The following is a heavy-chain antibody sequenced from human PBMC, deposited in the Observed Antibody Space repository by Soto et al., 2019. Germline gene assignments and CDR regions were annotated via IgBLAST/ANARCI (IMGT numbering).Heavy chain of an antibody. D-gene: IGHD3-3*01. V-gene: IGHV4-59*01. CDR2: IYYSGST. Sequence: NPSETLSLTCTVSGGSISSYYWSWIRQPPGKGLEWIGYIYYSGSTNYNPSLKSRVTISVDTSKNQFSLKLSSVTAADTAVYYCARVTYYDFWSGYYDGMDVWGQGTTVTVSS. J-gene: IGHJ6*02. CDR3: ARVTYYDFWSGYYDGMDV. CDR1: GGSISSYY.